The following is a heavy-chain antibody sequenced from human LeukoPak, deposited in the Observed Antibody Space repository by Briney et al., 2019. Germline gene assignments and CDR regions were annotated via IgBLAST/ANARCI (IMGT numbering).Heavy chain of an antibody. CDR2: ISSSSTYI. Sequence: GGSLRLSCAASGFTFSSYSMNWVRQAPGKGLEWVSSISSSSTYIYSADSVKGRFTISRDNSKNTLYLQMNSLRAEDTAVYYCARDQDGELDYWGQGTLVTVSS. CDR1: GFTFSSYS. V-gene: IGHV3-21*04. CDR3: ARDQDGELDY. J-gene: IGHJ4*02. D-gene: IGHD5-24*01.